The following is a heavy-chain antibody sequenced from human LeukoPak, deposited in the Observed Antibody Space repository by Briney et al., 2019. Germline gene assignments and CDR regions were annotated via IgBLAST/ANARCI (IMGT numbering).Heavy chain of an antibody. CDR2: MNPNSGNT. CDR3: ARGGGIAVAGNFDY. J-gene: IGHJ4*02. CDR1: GYTFTSYD. D-gene: IGHD6-19*01. V-gene: IGHV1-8*01. Sequence: ASVTVSCTASGYTFTSYDINWVRQATGQGLEWMGWMNPNSGNTGCAQKFQGRVTMTRNTSISTAYLELSSLRSEDTAVYYCARGGGIAVAGNFDYWSQGTLVTVSS.